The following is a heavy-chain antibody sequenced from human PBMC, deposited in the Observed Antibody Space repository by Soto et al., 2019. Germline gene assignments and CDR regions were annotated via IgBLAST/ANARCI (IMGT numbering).Heavy chain of an antibody. J-gene: IGHJ4*02. CDR1: GSSISSGSYY. CDR3: ARDYMAVVD. Sequence: KTSETLSLTCTVSGSSISSGSYYWSWIRQHPGKGLEWIGYIYHSGSTYYNPSLKSRATISLDTSKNQFSLKLSSATAADTAVYYCARDYMAVVDWGQGTLVTVSS. D-gene: IGHD2-15*01. CDR2: IYHSGST. V-gene: IGHV4-31*03.